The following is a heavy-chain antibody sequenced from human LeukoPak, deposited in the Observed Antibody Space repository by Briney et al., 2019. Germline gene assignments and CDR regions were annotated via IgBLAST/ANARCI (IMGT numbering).Heavy chain of an antibody. CDR2: ISSSARTT. Sequence: PGASLRLSCAASGLTFSSYEMSWVRQPPGKGLEWGSYISSSARTTFHAEFVKGRFTISRDNTKSPLYLQMTSLRAEETAVYYCARGGHWGQGTLVTVSS. D-gene: IGHD1-26*01. CDR1: GLTFSSYE. V-gene: IGHV3-48*03. J-gene: IGHJ4*02. CDR3: ARGGH.